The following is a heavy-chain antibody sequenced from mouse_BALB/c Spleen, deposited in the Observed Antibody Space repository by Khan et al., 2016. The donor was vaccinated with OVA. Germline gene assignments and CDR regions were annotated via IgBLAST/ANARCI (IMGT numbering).Heavy chain of an antibody. V-gene: IGHV1-5*01. CDR1: GYSFTSHW. D-gene: IGHD2-4*01. CDR2: IYPGISDT. CDR3: TRSYDSYYFDY. J-gene: IGHJ2*01. Sequence: EVQLQESGTVLARPGASVKMSCKASGYSFTSHWMHWVKQRPGLGLEWIGAIYPGISDTRYNQKFKGKAKLTAVTSATTAYMELSSLTNEDSAVYYCTRSYDSYYFDYWGQGTLLTVSS.